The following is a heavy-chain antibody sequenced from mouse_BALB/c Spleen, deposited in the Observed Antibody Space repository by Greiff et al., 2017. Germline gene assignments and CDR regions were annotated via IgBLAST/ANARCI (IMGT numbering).Heavy chain of an antibody. CDR1: GYTFTSYV. CDR2: INPYNDGT. CDR3: AIDGYYYAMDY. D-gene: IGHD2-3*01. Sequence: VQLQQSGPELVKPGASVKMSCKASGYTFTSYVMHWVKQKPGQGLEWIGYINPYNDGTKYNEKFKGKATLTSDKSSSTAYMELSSLTSEDSAVYYCAIDGYYYAMDYWGQGTSVTVSS. V-gene: IGHV1-14*01. J-gene: IGHJ4*01.